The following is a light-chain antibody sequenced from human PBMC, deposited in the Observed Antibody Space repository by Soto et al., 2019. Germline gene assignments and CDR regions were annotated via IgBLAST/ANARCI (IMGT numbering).Light chain of an antibody. CDR3: QQYGSSPPKT. CDR1: QSVSSSY. CDR2: GAS. V-gene: IGKV3-20*01. Sequence: IVLTQSPGTLSLSPGEGATLSCRASQSVSSSYLAWYQQKPGQAPRLLIYGASSRATGIPDRFSGSGSGTDFTLTISRLEPEDFAVYYCQQYGSSPPKTFGQGTKVDIK. J-gene: IGKJ1*01.